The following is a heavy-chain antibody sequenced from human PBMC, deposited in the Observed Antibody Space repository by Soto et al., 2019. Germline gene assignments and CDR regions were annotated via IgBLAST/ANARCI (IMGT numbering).Heavy chain of an antibody. CDR3: AREKYYDSSGYYFDY. CDR1: GGSISSGDYY. V-gene: IGHV4-30-4*01. J-gene: IGHJ4*02. CDR2: IYYSGST. Sequence: SETLSLTCTVSGGSISSGDYYWSWIRQPPGKGLEWIGYIYYSGSTYYNPSLKSRVTISVDTSKNQFSLKLSSVTAADTAVYYCAREKYYDSSGYYFDYWGQGTLVTVS. D-gene: IGHD3-22*01.